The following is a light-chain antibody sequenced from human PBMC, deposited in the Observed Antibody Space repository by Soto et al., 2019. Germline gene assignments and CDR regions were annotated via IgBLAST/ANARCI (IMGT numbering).Light chain of an antibody. CDR2: GAS. J-gene: IGKJ5*01. V-gene: IGKV3-15*01. CDR1: QSISRR. CDR3: QQYKNWPPFT. Sequence: EIVMTQSPATLSVSPGKRATLSCRASQSISRRLAWYQQKPGQAPRLLIYGASTRATGIPARFSGSGSETEFTLTISSLQSEDFAVYYCQQYKNWPPFTFGQGTRLEIK.